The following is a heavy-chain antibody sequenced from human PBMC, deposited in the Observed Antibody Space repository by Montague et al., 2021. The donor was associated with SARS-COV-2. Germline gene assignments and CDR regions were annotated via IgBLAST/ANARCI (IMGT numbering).Heavy chain of an antibody. CDR1: GDSIKNHF. D-gene: IGHD3-10*01. CDR3: AKEFGSGSINPTY. J-gene: IGHJ4*02. Sequence: SETLSLTCTVSGDSIKNHFWSWIRQPPGKGLEWIGYIYYYGNTHYNSSLKSRATISIDTSRNLFSLQLRSVTTADTAVYFCAKEFGSGSINPTYWGQGVLVTVAS. V-gene: IGHV4-59*11. CDR2: IYYYGNT.